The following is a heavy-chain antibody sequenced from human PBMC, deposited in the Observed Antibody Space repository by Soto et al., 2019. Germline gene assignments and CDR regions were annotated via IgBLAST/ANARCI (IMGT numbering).Heavy chain of an antibody. CDR1: GASMSSPHW. CDR3: ARETDNEWYFDV. Sequence: QVQLQESGPGLVKPSETLSLTCAVSGASMSSPHWWSWVRQSPGKGPEWIGDIYQSGITNYNPSLKSRVTISLDKSKNEFSPRLTSVTAADTAVYFCARETDNEWYFDVWGRGALVTVSS. CDR2: IYQSGIT. J-gene: IGHJ2*01. V-gene: IGHV4-4*02.